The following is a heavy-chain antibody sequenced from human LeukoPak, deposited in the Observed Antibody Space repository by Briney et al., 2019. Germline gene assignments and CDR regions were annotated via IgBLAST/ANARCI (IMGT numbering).Heavy chain of an antibody. Sequence: PSQTLSPTCTVSGGSISSGDYYWSWIRQPPRKGLEWVGYIYYSGSTYYNPSLKSRVTISVDTSKNQFSLKLSSVTAADTAVYYCARVVVAATYYFDYWGQGTLVTVSS. D-gene: IGHD2-15*01. J-gene: IGHJ4*02. CDR2: IYYSGST. V-gene: IGHV4-30-4*01. CDR1: GGSISSGDYY. CDR3: ARVVVAATYYFDY.